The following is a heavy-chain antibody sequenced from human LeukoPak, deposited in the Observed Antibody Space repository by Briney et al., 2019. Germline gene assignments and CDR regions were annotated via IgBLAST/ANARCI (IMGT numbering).Heavy chain of an antibody. CDR1: GGTFSSYA. CDR2: IIPIFGTA. D-gene: IGHD3-3*01. Sequence: SVKVSCKASGGTFSSYAISWVRQAPGQGLEWMGGIIPIFGTANYAQKFQGRVTITADESTSTAYMELSSLRSEDTAVYYCASRRYYDFWSGYYFWGQGTLVTVSS. V-gene: IGHV1-69*13. J-gene: IGHJ4*02. CDR3: ASRRYYDFWSGYYF.